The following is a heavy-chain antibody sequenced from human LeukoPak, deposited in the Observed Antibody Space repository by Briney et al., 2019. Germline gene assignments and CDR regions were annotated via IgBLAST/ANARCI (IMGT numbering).Heavy chain of an antibody. CDR3: ARDYYDSSGYYFYFDY. CDR2: IYYSGST. D-gene: IGHD3-22*01. J-gene: IGHJ4*02. Sequence: PSETLSLTCTVSGGSISSGSYYWRWIRQPPGKGLEWIGYIYYSGSTNYNPSLKSRVTISVDTSKNQFSLKLSSVTAADTAVYYCARDYYDSSGYYFYFDYWGQGTLVTVSS. CDR1: GGSISSGSYY. V-gene: IGHV4-61*01.